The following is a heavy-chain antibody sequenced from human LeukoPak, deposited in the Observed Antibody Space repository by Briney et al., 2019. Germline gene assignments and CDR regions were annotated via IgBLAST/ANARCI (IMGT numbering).Heavy chain of an antibody. Sequence: ASETLSLTCTVSGGSISIYYWIWIRQPPGKGLEWIGYIYYSGSTNYNPSLKSRVTISVDTSKNQFSLKLSSVTAADTAVYYCARHHYDFWSGYLFDYWGQGTLVTVSS. J-gene: IGHJ4*02. CDR2: IYYSGST. CDR3: ARHHYDFWSGYLFDY. V-gene: IGHV4-59*08. D-gene: IGHD3-3*01. CDR1: GGSISIYY.